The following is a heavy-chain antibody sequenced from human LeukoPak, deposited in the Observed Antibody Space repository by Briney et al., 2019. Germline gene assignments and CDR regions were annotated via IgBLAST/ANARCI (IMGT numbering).Heavy chain of an antibody. CDR2: VRSRGKNYAT. CDR3: ITHIEYVAPDS. CDR1: GLGFAGSA. D-gene: IGHD3-16*01. J-gene: IGHJ4*02. Sequence: GGSLRLSCAASGLGFAGSAVNWVRQPPGKGLEWIGRVRSRGKNYATIYGASARGRFTISRDDSRNTASLQMNSLNTEDTSVYYCITHIEYVAPDSWGQGTLVTVSS. V-gene: IGHV3-73*01.